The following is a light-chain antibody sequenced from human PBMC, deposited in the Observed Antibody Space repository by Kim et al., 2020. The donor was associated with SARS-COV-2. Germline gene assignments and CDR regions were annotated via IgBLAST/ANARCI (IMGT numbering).Light chain of an antibody. V-gene: IGKV3-11*01. CDR2: DAA. CDR3: QQRDSWPLT. J-gene: IGKJ4*01. CDR1: RIMVSY. Sequence: SPEERSSRSCRASRIMVSYLPWYQQKPVPAPRLRIHDAANWATGIPARFSGSGSGTDFTLTISRLEPEDFAVYYWQQRDSWPLTFGGGTKVDIK.